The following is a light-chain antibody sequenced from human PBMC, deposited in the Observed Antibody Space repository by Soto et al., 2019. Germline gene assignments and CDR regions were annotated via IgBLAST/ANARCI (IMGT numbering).Light chain of an antibody. CDR2: DVS. V-gene: IGLV2-11*01. Sequence: QSVLTQPRSVSGSPGQSVTISCTGTSSDVGDYNYVSWYQQHPGKAPTVMIYDVSKRPSGVPDRFSGSKSGNTASLTISGLQADDEADYSCCSYAGSYTYVFGTGTKLTVL. CDR3: CSYAGSYTYV. J-gene: IGLJ1*01. CDR1: SSDVGDYNY.